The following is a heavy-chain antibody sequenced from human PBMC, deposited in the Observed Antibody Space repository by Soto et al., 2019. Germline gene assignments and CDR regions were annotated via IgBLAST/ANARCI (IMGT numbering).Heavy chain of an antibody. Sequence: GGSLRLSCAASGFTFRSYGMSWVRQTPGKGLEWLAIIQYDGSKEYYADSVKGRFSISRDNSKNTLDLQMNSLRAEDSAVYYCARDRTYYGSGAVGMDVWGQGTTVTVSS. CDR1: GFTFRSYG. D-gene: IGHD3-10*01. J-gene: IGHJ6*02. CDR3: ARDRTYYGSGAVGMDV. CDR2: IQYDGSKE. V-gene: IGHV3-33*07.